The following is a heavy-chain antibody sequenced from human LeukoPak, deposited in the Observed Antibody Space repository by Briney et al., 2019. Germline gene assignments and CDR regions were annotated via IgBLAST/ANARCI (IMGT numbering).Heavy chain of an antibody. CDR1: GGSISSSSYY. J-gene: IGHJ4*02. Sequence: SETLSLTCTVSGGSISSSSYYWGWIRQPPGKGLEWIGSIYYSGSTYYNPSLKSRVTISVDTSKNRFSLKLSSVTAADTAVYYCARLDDSSGYLHWGQGTLVTVSS. V-gene: IGHV4-39*01. CDR3: ARLDDSSGYLH. CDR2: IYYSGST. D-gene: IGHD3-22*01.